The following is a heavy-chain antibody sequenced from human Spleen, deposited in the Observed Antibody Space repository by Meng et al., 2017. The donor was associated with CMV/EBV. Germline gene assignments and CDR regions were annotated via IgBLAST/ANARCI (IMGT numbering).Heavy chain of an antibody. Sequence: GGSLRLSCAASGFTFSRYSMNWVRQAPGKGLEWVSSISGSGSYMFYADSVKGRFTISRDNSKNTLYLQMNSLRAEDTAVYYCAKIPYSSSPFYFDYWGQGTLVTVSS. CDR2: ISGSGSYM. V-gene: IGHV3-21*04. CDR3: AKIPYSSSPFYFDY. CDR1: GFTFSRYS. D-gene: IGHD6-13*01. J-gene: IGHJ4*02.